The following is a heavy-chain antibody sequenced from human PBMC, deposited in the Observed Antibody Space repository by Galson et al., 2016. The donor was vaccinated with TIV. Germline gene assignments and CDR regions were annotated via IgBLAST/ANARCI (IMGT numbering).Heavy chain of an antibody. D-gene: IGHD2-2*01. CDR2: IYWDDDK. CDR1: GFSLSTSGVA. CDR3: AHRRSVASAVLDAFDI. Sequence: PALVKPTQTLTLTRTFSGFSLSTSGVAVGWIRQPPGKALEWLALIYWDDDKRYRPSPKSRLTITKDTPKNQVLLTVTNLDPEDTATYYCAHRRSVASAVLDAFDIWGPGTVVTVSS. J-gene: IGHJ3*02. V-gene: IGHV2-5*02.